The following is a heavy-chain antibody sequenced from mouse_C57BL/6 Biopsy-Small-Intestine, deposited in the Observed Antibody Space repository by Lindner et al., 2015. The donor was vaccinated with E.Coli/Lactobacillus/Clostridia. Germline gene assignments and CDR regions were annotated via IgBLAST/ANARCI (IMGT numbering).Heavy chain of an antibody. CDR3: ARSKLGREDL. CDR1: GYAFSNSW. J-gene: IGHJ2*01. D-gene: IGHD4-1*01. CDR2: IYPGDEDT. Sequence: VQLQESGPELVXPGASVKISCRASGYAFSNSWMNWVKQRPGKGLEWIGRIYPGDEDTNYNGKFKGKATLTADKSSNTAYMQLSSLTSEDSAVYFCARSKLGREDLWGQGTTLTVSS. V-gene: IGHV1-82*01.